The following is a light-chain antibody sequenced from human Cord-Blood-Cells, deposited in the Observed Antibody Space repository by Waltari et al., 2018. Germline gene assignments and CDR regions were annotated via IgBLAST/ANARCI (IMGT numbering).Light chain of an antibody. CDR2: DVS. CDR3: SSYTSSSTLV. V-gene: IGLV2-14*01. CDR1: SSDVGGYNY. J-gene: IGLJ2*01. Sequence: QSALTQPASVSGSPGQSITISCTGTSSDVGGYNYVSWYQQHPGKAPKLMIYDVSKRPSGVSNRCSGSKSDTTASLTISGLQAEDEADYYCSSYTSSSTLVFGGGTKLTVL.